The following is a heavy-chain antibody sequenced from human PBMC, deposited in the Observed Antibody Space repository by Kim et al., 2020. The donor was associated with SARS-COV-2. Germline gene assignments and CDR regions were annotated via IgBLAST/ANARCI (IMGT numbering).Heavy chain of an antibody. CDR3: VSTQTFDY. CDR2: DGSAR. V-gene: IGHV3-7*01. Sequence: DGSARSFADSVKGRFTTSRDNAKTSLYLQMNSLRVEDTAVYYCVSTQTFDYWGQGNLVIISS. J-gene: IGHJ4*02.